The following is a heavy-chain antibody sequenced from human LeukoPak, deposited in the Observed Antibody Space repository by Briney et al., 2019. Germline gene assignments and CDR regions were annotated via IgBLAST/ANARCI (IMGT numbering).Heavy chain of an antibody. V-gene: IGHV4-59*01. CDR3: ARVNPYYDFWSGYPYYFDY. Sequence: PSETLSLTCAVYGGSFSGYYWSWIRQPPGKGLEWIGYIYYSGSTNYNPSLKSRVTISVDTSKNQFSLKLSSVTAADTAVYYCARVNPYYDFWSGYPYYFDYWSQGTLVTVSS. D-gene: IGHD3-3*01. J-gene: IGHJ4*02. CDR2: IYYSGST. CDR1: GGSFSGYY.